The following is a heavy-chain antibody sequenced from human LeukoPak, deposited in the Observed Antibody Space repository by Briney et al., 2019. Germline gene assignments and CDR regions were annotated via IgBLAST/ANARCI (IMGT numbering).Heavy chain of an antibody. J-gene: IGHJ2*01. CDR2: IYSGGGST. D-gene: IGHD4-23*01. Sequence: AGGSLRLSCAASGFTVSSNYMSWVRQAQGKGLEWVSVIYSGGGSTYYADSVKGRFTISRDKSKNTLFLQMNSLRAEDTAVYYCARDYYGGNSEVISWHFDLWGRGTLVSVSS. CDR3: ARDYYGGNSEVISWHFDL. CDR1: GFTVSSNY. V-gene: IGHV3-66*01.